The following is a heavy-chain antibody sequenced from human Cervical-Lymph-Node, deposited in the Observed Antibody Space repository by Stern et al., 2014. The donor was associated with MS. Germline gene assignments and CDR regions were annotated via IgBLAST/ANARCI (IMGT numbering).Heavy chain of an antibody. CDR3: ARHQAGIAAD. D-gene: IGHD6-13*01. Sequence: VQLVESGAEVKKPGSSVKVSCKASGDTFSSLDIGWVRQAPGQGPEWLGGTTPLFGTTNYAQNFQGRVTFSADDSTSTTYMELSSLRSEDTAVYYGARHQAGIAADWGQGTLVTVSS. J-gene: IGHJ4*02. CDR2: TTPLFGTT. V-gene: IGHV1-69*01. CDR1: GDTFSSLD.